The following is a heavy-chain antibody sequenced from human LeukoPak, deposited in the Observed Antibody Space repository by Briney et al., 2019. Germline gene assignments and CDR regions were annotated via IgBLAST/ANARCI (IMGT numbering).Heavy chain of an antibody. CDR3: ARDREGATIVGTFDY. CDR2: IYHSGST. V-gene: IGHV4-38-2*02. CDR1: GYSISSGYY. J-gene: IGHJ4*02. D-gene: IGHD1-26*01. Sequence: PSETLSLTCAVSGYSISSGYYWGWIRQPPGKGLEWIGSIYHSGSTYYNPSLKSRVTISVDTSKNQFSLKLSSVTAADTAVYYCARDREGATIVGTFDYWGQGTLDTVSS.